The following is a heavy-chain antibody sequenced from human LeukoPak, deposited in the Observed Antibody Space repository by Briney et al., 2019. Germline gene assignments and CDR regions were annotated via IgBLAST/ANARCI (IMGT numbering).Heavy chain of an antibody. Sequence: GVSLKISCQASGYRFTNYWIGWVRQMPGKGLEWMGIIYPGDSDTRYSPSFQGQVTISADKSISTAYLQWSSLKASDTAMYYCARHPYSSSWYGLPKWTAFDYWGQGTLVTVSS. V-gene: IGHV5-51*01. J-gene: IGHJ4*02. CDR2: IYPGDSDT. CDR3: ARHPYSSSWYGLPKWTAFDY. D-gene: IGHD6-13*01. CDR1: GYRFTNYW.